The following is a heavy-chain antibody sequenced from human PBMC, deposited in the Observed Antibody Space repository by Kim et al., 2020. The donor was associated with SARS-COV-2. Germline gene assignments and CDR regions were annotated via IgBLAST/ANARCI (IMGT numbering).Heavy chain of an antibody. J-gene: IGHJ1*01. V-gene: IGHV7-4-1*02. D-gene: IGHD3-10*01. CDR3: ARGIITMVQGVIYFQH. CDR2: INTNTGNP. CDR1: GYTFTSYA. Sequence: ASVKVSCKASGYTFTSYAMNWVRQAPGQGLEWMGWINTNTGNPTYAQGFTGRFVFSLDTSVSTAYLQISSLKAEDTAVYYCARGIITMVQGVIYFQHWGQGTLVTVSS.